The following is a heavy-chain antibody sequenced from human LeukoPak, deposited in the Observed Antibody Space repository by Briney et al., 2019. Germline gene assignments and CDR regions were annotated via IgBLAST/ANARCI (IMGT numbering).Heavy chain of an antibody. J-gene: IGHJ4*02. CDR3: VRDVRGGHFDY. CDR2: ISGSGGST. Sequence: GGSLRLSCAASGFTFSSYAMSWVRQAPGKGLEWVSAISGSGGSTYYADSVKGRFTISRDNSKNTLYLQMNSLRAEDTAVYYCVRDVRGGHFDYWGQGTLVTVSS. CDR1: GFTFSSYA. V-gene: IGHV3-23*01. D-gene: IGHD3-10*01.